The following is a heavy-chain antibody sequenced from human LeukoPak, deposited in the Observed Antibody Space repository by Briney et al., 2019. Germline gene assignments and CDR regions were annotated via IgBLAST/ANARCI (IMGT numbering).Heavy chain of an antibody. V-gene: IGHV3-21*04. D-gene: IGHD2-8*02. CDR1: GFTFSSYS. CDR2: ISTSSSYI. J-gene: IGHJ4*02. CDR3: ATYRQVLLPFES. Sequence: GGSLRLSCAASGFTFSSYSMNWVRQAPGKGLEWVSSISTSSSYIYYADSVKGRFTTSRDNAKNSLSLQMNSLRAEDTAIYYCATYRQVLLPFESWGQGTLVTVSS.